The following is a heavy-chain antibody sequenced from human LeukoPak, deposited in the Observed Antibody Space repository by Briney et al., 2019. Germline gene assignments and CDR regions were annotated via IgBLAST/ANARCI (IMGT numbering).Heavy chain of an antibody. CDR1: GYTFTSYG. CDR3: ASPSYRSSWYPYDAFDI. D-gene: IGHD6-13*01. V-gene: IGHV1-18*01. CDR2: ISAYNGNT. J-gene: IGHJ3*02. Sequence: ASVKVSCKASGYTFTSYGISWVRQAPGQGLEWMGWISAYNGNTNYAQRRQGRVTMTTDTSTSTAYIDLRRLGSEGTAVYYCASPSYRSSWYPYDAFDIWGQGTMVTVSS.